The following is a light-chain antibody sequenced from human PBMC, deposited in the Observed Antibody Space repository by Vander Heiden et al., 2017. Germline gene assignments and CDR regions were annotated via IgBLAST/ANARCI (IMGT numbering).Light chain of an antibody. CDR3: QQYGSSRLT. Sequence: EIVFTQSPGTLSLSPGERATLSCRASQSVSSSYLAWYQQKPGQAPRLLIYGASSRATGIPDRFSGSGSGTDFTLTISRLEPEDFAVYYCQQYGSSRLTFGQGTRLEIK. CDR2: GAS. CDR1: QSVSSSY. V-gene: IGKV3-20*01. J-gene: IGKJ5*01.